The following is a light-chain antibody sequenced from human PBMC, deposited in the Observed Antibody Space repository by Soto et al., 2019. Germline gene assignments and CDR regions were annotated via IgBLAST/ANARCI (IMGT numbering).Light chain of an antibody. V-gene: IGLV2-14*01. CDR2: EVS. CDR3: SSYTSSILV. J-gene: IGLJ3*02. CDR1: SSDVGGYNY. Sequence: QSVLTQPASVSGSPGQSITISCTGTSSDVGGYNYVSWYQQYPGKAPKLMIYEVSNRPSGVSIRFSGSKSGNTASLTISGLQAEDEADYYCSSYTSSILVFGGGTKSPS.